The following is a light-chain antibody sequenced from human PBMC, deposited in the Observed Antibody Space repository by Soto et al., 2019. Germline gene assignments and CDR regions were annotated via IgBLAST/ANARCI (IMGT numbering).Light chain of an antibody. CDR1: SGDVGEYNY. V-gene: IGLV2-14*01. J-gene: IGLJ1*01. CDR3: SSFTSTSTYV. Sequence: QSALTQPASVSGSPGQSITISCIGTSGDVGEYNYVSWYQQHPDKAPKLMIYEVTKRPSGVSNRFSGSKSGNTASLTISGLQAEDEADYYCSSFTSTSTYVFGTGTKLTVL. CDR2: EVT.